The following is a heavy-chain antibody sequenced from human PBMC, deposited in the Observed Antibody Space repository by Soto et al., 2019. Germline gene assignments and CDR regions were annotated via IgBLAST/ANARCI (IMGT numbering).Heavy chain of an antibody. Sequence: GASVKVSCKASGGTFSSYAISWVRQAPGQGLEWMGGIIPIFGTANYAQKFQGRVTITADESTSTAYMELSSLRSEDTVVYYCARSLAGYGILTGPPGVGWFDPWGQGTLVTVSS. V-gene: IGHV1-69*13. CDR3: ARSLAGYGILTGPPGVGWFDP. CDR2: IIPIFGTA. CDR1: GGTFSSYA. D-gene: IGHD3-9*01. J-gene: IGHJ5*02.